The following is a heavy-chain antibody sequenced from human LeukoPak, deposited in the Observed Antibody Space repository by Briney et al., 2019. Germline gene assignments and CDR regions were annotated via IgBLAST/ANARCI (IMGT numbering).Heavy chain of an antibody. CDR1: GGSISSSSYY. Sequence: ASETLSLTCTVSGGSISSSSYYWGWIRQPPGKGLEWIGSIYYSGSTYYNPSLKSRVTISVDTSKNQFSLKLSSVTAADTAVYYCARVRQYDFWSGYYTYNWFDPWGQGTLVTVSS. CDR3: ARVRQYDFWSGYYTYNWFDP. V-gene: IGHV4-39*07. CDR2: IYYSGST. D-gene: IGHD3-3*01. J-gene: IGHJ5*02.